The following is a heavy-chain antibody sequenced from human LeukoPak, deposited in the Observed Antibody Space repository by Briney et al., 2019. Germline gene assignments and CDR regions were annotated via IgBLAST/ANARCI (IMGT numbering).Heavy chain of an antibody. Sequence: GGSLRLSCAASGFTFSGSALHWVRQASGKGLEWVGRIRSTANGYATAYAASVKGRFTISRDDSKNTLYLQMNSLRAEDTAVYYCAKVVGATMVRGVMEPAFDYWGQGTLVTVSS. CDR1: GFTFSGSA. J-gene: IGHJ4*02. CDR3: AKVVGATMVRGVMEPAFDY. V-gene: IGHV3-73*01. D-gene: IGHD3-10*01. CDR2: IRSTANGYAT.